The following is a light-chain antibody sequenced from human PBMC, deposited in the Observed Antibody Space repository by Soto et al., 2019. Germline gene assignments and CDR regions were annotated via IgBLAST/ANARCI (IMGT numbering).Light chain of an antibody. CDR1: GSSIGTNT. Sequence: QLVLTQPPSASGTPGQRVTISCSGSGSSIGTNTVNWYRQLPGTAPKLLIYDNDQRPSGVPDRFSGSKSGTSASLAISGLQSEDEADYYCAAWDASLNNVLFGGGTKLTVL. CDR3: AAWDASLNNVL. V-gene: IGLV1-44*01. CDR2: DND. J-gene: IGLJ2*01.